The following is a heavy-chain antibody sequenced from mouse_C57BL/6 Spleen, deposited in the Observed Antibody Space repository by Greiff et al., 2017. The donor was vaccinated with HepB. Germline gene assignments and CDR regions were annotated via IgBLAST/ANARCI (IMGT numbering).Heavy chain of an antibody. CDR3: ARGLLRGGNYAMDY. J-gene: IGHJ4*01. D-gene: IGHD2-3*01. CDR2: ISNGGGST. V-gene: IGHV5-12*01. CDR1: GFTFSDYY. Sequence: EVMLVESGGGLVQPGGSLKLSCAASGFTFSDYYMYWVRQTPEKRLEWVAYISNGGGSTYYPDTVKGRFTISRDNAKNTLYLQMSRLKSEDTAMYYCARGLLRGGNYAMDYWGQGTSVTVSS.